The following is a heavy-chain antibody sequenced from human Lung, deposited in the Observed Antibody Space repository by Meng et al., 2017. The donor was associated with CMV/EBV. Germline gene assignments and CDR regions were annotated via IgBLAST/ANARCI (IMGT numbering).Heavy chain of an antibody. CDR2: IYYSGST. Sequence: SETLSLXCTVSGGSISSYYWSWIRQPPGKGLEWIGYIYYSGSTNYNPSLKSRVTISVDTSKNQFSLKLSSVTAADTAVYYCAREVKGSYDFWCGYNWFDPWGQGTLVTVSS. D-gene: IGHD3-3*01. CDR1: GGSISSYY. CDR3: AREVKGSYDFWCGYNWFDP. J-gene: IGHJ5*02. V-gene: IGHV4-59*01.